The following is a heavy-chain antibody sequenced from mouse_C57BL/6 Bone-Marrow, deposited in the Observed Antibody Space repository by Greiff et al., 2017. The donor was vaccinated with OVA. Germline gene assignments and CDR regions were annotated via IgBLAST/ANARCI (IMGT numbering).Heavy chain of an antibody. Sequence: QVQLQQSGPGLVQPSQSLSITCTVSGFSLTSYGVHWVRQSPGKGLEWLGVIWRGGSTDYNAAFISSMSISKDNSKRQVFFKMSSLQADDTAVYYCAKSSMVTPYAMDYWGQGTSVTVSS. J-gene: IGHJ4*01. D-gene: IGHD2-1*01. CDR3: AKSSMVTPYAMDY. CDR1: GFSLTSYG. CDR2: IWRGGST. V-gene: IGHV2-2*01.